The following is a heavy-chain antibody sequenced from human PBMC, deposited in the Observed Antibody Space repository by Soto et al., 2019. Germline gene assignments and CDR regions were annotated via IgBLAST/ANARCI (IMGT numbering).Heavy chain of an antibody. D-gene: IGHD3-22*01. V-gene: IGHV1-69*01. CDR2: IIPLFGTA. Sequence: QVQLVQSGAEVKKPGSSVRVSCKASGGTFSRYAISWVRQAPGQGLEWMGGIIPLFGTANYAQRFQGRVRITADESTTTVYMELRGLRFEDTAVYYCARGVHLDSGGYYYFYWGQGTLVTVSS. CDR3: ARGVHLDSGGYYYFY. CDR1: GGTFSRYA. J-gene: IGHJ4*02.